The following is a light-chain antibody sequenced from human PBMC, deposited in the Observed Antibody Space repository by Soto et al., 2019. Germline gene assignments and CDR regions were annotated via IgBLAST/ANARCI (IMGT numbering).Light chain of an antibody. J-gene: IGLJ2*01. CDR3: SSYTPKSSLI. V-gene: IGLV2-14*01. Sequence: QSVLTQPASVSGSPGQSITISCAGTMRDVGAYNLVSWYQQHPGRAPQLIIYEVRNRPSGISFRFSGSKSGNTASLTISRIQAEDEDDYYCSSYTPKSSLIFGGGTKLTVL. CDR2: EVR. CDR1: MRDVGAYNL.